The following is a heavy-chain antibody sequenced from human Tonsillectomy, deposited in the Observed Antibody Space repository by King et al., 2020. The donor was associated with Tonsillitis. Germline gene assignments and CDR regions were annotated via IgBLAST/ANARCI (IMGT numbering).Heavy chain of an antibody. CDR2: ISFDGSNT. D-gene: IGHD3-10*01. Sequence: QLVQSGGGVVQPGGSLRLSCAASGFAFYNHGMHWVRQAPGKGLEWVALISFDGSNTEYAESVRGRFTISRDNPKNTLNLQMASLTPEDTAVYYCASAHVYFYGSGSYYSDWGYNYDIDVWGRGTAVTVSS. V-gene: IGHV3-30*03. CDR1: GFAFYNHG. J-gene: IGHJ6*02. CDR3: ASAHVYFYGSGSYYSDWGYNYDIDV.